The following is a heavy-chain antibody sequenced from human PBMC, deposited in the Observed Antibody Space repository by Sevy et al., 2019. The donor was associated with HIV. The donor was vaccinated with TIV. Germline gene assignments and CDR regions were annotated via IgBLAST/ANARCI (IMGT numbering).Heavy chain of an antibody. CDR3: AREAVEMATPTGDY. D-gene: IGHD5-12*01. CDR1: GYSISSGYY. CDR2: IYHSGST. Sequence: SETLSLTCTVSGYSISSGYYWGWIRQPQGKGLEWIGSIYHSGSTYYNPSLKSRVTISVDTSKNQFSLKLSSVTAADTAVYYCAREAVEMATPTGDYWGQGTLVTVSS. J-gene: IGHJ4*02. V-gene: IGHV4-38-2*02.